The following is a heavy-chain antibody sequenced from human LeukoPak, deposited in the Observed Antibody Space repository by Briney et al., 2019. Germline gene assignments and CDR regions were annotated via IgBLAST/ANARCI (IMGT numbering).Heavy chain of an antibody. CDR3: AKDLMWAQGGSGWYRNAFDI. J-gene: IGHJ3*02. Sequence: QTGGSLRLSCAASGFTFSSYAMGWVRQAPGKGLEWVSAISGSGGSTYYADSVKGRFTISRDNSKNTLYLQMNSLRAEDTAVYYCAKDLMWAQGGSGWYRNAFDIWGQGTMVTVSS. CDR1: GFTFSSYA. V-gene: IGHV3-23*01. CDR2: ISGSGGST. D-gene: IGHD6-19*01.